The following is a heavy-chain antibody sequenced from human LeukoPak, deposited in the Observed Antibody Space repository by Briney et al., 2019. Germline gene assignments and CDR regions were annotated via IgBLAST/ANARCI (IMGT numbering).Heavy chain of an antibody. J-gene: IGHJ4*02. CDR1: GFTFSSYS. D-gene: IGHD3-10*01. V-gene: IGHV3-21*01. CDR2: ISSSSSYI. Sequence: AGSLRLSCAASGFTFSSYSMNWVRQAPGKGLEWVSSISSSSSYIYYADSVKGRFTISRDNAKNSLYLQMNSLRAEDTAVYYCARVQGSGSYYNPFDYWGQGTLVTVSS. CDR3: ARVQGSGSYYNPFDY.